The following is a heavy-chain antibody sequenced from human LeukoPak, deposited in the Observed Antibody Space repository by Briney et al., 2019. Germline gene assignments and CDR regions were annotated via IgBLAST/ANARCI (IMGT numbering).Heavy chain of an antibody. CDR1: GFIFDSAW. J-gene: IGHJ4*02. Sequence: GGSLRPSCVASGFIFDSAWMSWVRQAPGKGLEWVGRIKSKSDGGTTDYAAPVKGRFTISRDDSKNTLFLQVNSLKIEDTAVYYCTTVTLRPVGLWGQGTLVTVSS. CDR3: TTVTLRPVGL. V-gene: IGHV3-15*05. D-gene: IGHD3-10*01. CDR2: IKSKSDGGTT.